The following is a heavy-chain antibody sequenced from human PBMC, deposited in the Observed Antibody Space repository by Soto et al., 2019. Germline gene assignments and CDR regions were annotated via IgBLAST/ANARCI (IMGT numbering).Heavy chain of an antibody. CDR3: AKGPCGDGNCYGREDV. J-gene: IGHJ6*02. Sequence: EVQLLDSGGGLVQPGGSLRLSCAASGFSFSNYAMTWVRQTPGKGLEWVSSVTGSGDRSFYADSVKGRFTISRDTSRNTLHLQMTSLRVEDTAVYYCAKGPCGDGNCYGREDVWGRGTTVSVSS. CDR2: VTGSGDRS. D-gene: IGHD2-21*01. V-gene: IGHV3-23*01. CDR1: GFSFSNYA.